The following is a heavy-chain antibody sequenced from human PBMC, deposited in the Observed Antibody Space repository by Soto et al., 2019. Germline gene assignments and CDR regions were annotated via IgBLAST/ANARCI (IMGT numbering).Heavy chain of an antibody. D-gene: IGHD2-21*02. J-gene: IGHJ6*02. Sequence: SETLSLTCTVSGGSIIRYYWSWIRQPPGKGLEWIGYMYNTGSTVYNPSFKSRVTISVDTSKNQFSLKLNSVTAADTAVYYCARDLWGYCGTDCYPLDVWGQGTTLTVSS. CDR2: MYNTGST. V-gene: IGHV4-59*01. CDR1: GGSIIRYY. CDR3: ARDLWGYCGTDCYPLDV.